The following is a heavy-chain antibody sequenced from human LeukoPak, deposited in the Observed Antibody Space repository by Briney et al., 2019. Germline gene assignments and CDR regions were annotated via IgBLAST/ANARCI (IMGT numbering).Heavy chain of an antibody. V-gene: IGHV7-4-1*02. J-gene: IGHJ4*02. D-gene: IGHD3-22*01. Sequence: GASVKVSCKASGYTFTSYAMNWVRQAPGQGLEWMGWINTNTGNPTYAQGFTGRFVFSLDTSVSTAYLQISSLKAEDTAVYYCARAKESYYDSSGPWFDYWGQGTLVTVSS. CDR3: ARAKESYYDSSGPWFDY. CDR1: GYTFTSYA. CDR2: INTNTGNP.